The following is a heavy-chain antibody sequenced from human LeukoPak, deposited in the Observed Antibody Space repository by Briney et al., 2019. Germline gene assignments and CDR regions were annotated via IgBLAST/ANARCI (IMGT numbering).Heavy chain of an antibody. V-gene: IGHV3-66*01. Sequence: GGSLRLSCAASGFTVSSNYMSWGRQAPGKGLEWVSIIYSDGSTYYRDSVKGRFTISRDNSKNTLYLQMNSLRAEDTAVYYCAREGLRLGALSLYIDSWGQGTLVTVSS. D-gene: IGHD3-16*02. CDR1: GFTVSSNY. CDR2: IYSDGST. CDR3: AREGLRLGALSLYIDS. J-gene: IGHJ4*02.